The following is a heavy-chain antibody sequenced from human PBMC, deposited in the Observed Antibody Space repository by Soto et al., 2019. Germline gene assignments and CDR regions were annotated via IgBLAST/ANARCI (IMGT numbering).Heavy chain of an antibody. CDR2: IWYDVSNK. D-gene: IGHD3-22*01. V-gene: IGHV3-33*01. CDR3: ARSLYDSSGYHHFQH. Sequence: QVQLVESGGGVVQPGRSLRLFCAASGFTFSSYGMHWVRQAPGKGLEWVAVIWYDVSNKYNADSVKGRFTISRDNFKNTLYLRMNSLRAEDTAVYYCARSLYDSSGYHHFQHWGQGTLVTVSS. J-gene: IGHJ1*01. CDR1: GFTFSSYG.